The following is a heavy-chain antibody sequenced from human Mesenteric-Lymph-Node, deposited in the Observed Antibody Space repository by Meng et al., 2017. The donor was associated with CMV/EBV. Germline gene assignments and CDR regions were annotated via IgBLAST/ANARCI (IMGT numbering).Heavy chain of an antibody. CDR1: GFTFSNYE. V-gene: IGHV3-48*03. CDR3: ARIGQKTGTPSNY. D-gene: IGHD1-1*01. Sequence: GESLKISCAASGFTFSNYEMNWVRQAPGQGLEWVSYISTSGSTMYYADSVKGRFTVSRDNAKNSLYLQMNSLRAEDTAVYYCARIGQKTGTPSNYWGQGTLVTVSS. CDR2: ISTSGSTM. J-gene: IGHJ4*02.